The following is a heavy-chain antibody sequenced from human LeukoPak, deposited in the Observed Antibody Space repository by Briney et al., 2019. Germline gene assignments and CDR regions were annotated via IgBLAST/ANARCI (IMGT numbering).Heavy chain of an antibody. CDR3: ARERGEAGSVAIFGVFDY. Sequence: PGGSLRLSCAASGFTFSSYAMSWVRQAPGKGLEWVSAISGSGGSTYYADSVKGRFTISRDNSKNTLYLQMNSLRAEDTAVFYCARERGEAGSVAIFGVFDYWGQGTLVTVSS. J-gene: IGHJ4*02. V-gene: IGHV3-23*01. D-gene: IGHD3-3*01. CDR2: ISGSGGST. CDR1: GFTFSSYA.